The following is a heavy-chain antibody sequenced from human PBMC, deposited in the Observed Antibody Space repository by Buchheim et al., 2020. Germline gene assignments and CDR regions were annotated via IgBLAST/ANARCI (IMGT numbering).Heavy chain of an antibody. J-gene: IGHJ4*02. CDR1: GFTFNSFW. Sequence: EVLLVQSGGGLVQPGGSLRLSCAASGFTFNSFWLRWVRQAPGKGLEWVGSINQDGSRQDYVDSLKGRFTISRDNAKASLYLQMNSLTAEDTAVYYCARDIAAAGIAVALYYFDYWGQGTL. V-gene: IGHV3-7*01. CDR2: INQDGSRQ. D-gene: IGHD6-13*01. CDR3: ARDIAAAGIAVALYYFDY.